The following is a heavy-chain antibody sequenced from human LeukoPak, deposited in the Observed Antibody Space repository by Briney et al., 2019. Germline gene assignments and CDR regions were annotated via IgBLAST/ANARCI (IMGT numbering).Heavy chain of an antibody. Sequence: SVKDSCQASGGTFSSYAISWVRQAPGRGLEWMGGIIHIFGTANSAQKFQGRVTITTDESTSTAYMELSSLRSEDTAVYYCARRDNTAMAPFDYWGQGTLVTVSS. V-gene: IGHV1-69*05. CDR2: IIHIFGTA. J-gene: IGHJ4*02. CDR1: GGTFSSYA. D-gene: IGHD5-18*01. CDR3: ARRDNTAMAPFDY.